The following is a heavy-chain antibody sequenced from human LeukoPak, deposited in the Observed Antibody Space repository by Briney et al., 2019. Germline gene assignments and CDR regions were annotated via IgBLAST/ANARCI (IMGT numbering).Heavy chain of an antibody. CDR3: ARDLWGTSGYRFDY. Sequence: GGSLRLSCADSGFLFSNSWMAWVRQAPGRGLEWLANINQDGSAKTCVDSVKGRFTISRDNAKNSLYLQMNSLRAEDTAMYYCARDLWGTSGYRFDYWGQGTLVTVSS. V-gene: IGHV3-7*05. D-gene: IGHD3-22*01. CDR2: INQDGSAK. CDR1: GFLFSNSW. J-gene: IGHJ4*02.